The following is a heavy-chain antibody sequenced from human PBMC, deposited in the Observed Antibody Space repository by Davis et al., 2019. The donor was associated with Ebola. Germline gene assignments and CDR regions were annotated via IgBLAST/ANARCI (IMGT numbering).Heavy chain of an antibody. D-gene: IGHD6-13*01. CDR1: GGTFSSYA. CDR2: IIPIFGTA. Sequence: SVKVSCKASGGTFSSYAISWVRQAPGQGLEWMGGIIPIFGTANYAQKFQGRVTITADESTSTAYMELSSLRSEDTAVYYCARDRCDSSSCAENWFDPWGQGTLVTVSS. CDR3: ARDRCDSSSCAENWFDP. J-gene: IGHJ5*02. V-gene: IGHV1-69*13.